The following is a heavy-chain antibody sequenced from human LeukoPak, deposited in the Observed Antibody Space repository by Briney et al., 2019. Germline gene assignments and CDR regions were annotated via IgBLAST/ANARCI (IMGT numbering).Heavy chain of an antibody. CDR2: IYTSGST. Sequence: SQTLSLTCTVSGVSISSGSYSWNWIRQPAGEGLEWIGRIYTSGSTNYNPSLKSRVTISMDSSKNQFSLKLSSVTAADTAVYYCARVLRGSTDWFDPWGQGTLVTVSS. CDR1: GVSISSGSYS. V-gene: IGHV4-61*02. CDR3: ARVLRGSTDWFDP. J-gene: IGHJ5*02. D-gene: IGHD1-26*01.